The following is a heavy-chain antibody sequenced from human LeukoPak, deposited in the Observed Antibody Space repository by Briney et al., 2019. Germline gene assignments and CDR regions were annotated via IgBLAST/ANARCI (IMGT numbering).Heavy chain of an antibody. CDR2: INPNNGDT. D-gene: IGHD6-19*01. CDR3: ARGGGSGWYGRVVHYFDY. Sequence: ASETLSFTASGYTFTGYYMHWVRQAPGQALEWMGWINPNNGDTNYAQKFQGRVTMTRDTSISTAYVELSRLRSDDTAVYYCARGGGSGWYGRVVHYFDYWGQGTLVTVSS. J-gene: IGHJ4*02. V-gene: IGHV1-2*02. CDR1: GYTFTGYY.